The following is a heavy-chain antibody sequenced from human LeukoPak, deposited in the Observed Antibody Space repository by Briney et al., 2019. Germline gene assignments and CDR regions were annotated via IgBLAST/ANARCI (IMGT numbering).Heavy chain of an antibody. CDR3: ARHTKWLQFDY. V-gene: IGHV5-51*01. D-gene: IGHD5-24*01. Sequence: GESLKISCKGSGYSFTSYWIGWVRQMPGKGLDWIGIIYPGDSDTRYSQPFQGQVTISDEKSISTAYLQWSSLKASDTAMYYCARHTKWLQFDYWGQGTLVTVSS. CDR2: IYPGDSDT. CDR1: GYSFTSYW. J-gene: IGHJ4*02.